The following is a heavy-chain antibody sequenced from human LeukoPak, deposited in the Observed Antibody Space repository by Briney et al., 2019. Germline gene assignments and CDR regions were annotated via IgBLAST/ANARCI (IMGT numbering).Heavy chain of an antibody. J-gene: IGHJ4*02. Sequence: GASVRVSCEASGYTFTSYYMHWVRQAPGQGLEWMGIINPSGGSTSYAQKFQGRVTMTRDTSTSTVYMELSSLRSEDTAVYYCARVATYSSSWSPFDYWGQGTLVTVSS. V-gene: IGHV1-46*01. D-gene: IGHD6-13*01. CDR3: ARVATYSSSWSPFDY. CDR1: GYTFTSYY. CDR2: INPSGGST.